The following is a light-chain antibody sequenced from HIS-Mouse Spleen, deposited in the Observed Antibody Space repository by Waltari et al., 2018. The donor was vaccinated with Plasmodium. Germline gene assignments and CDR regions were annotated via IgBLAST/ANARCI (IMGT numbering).Light chain of an antibody. Sequence: EIVMTQSPATLSVSPGERATLSCRASQSVSSNLAWYQQKPRQAPRLLIYGASTRATGIPARFSGSGSGNEFTLTISSLQSEDFAVYYCQQYNNWSFTFGPGTKVDIK. CDR1: QSVSSN. J-gene: IGKJ3*01. CDR2: GAS. CDR3: QQYNNWSFT. V-gene: IGKV3-15*01.